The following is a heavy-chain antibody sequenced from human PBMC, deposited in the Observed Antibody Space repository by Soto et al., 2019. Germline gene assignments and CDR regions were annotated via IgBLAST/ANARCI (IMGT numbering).Heavy chain of an antibody. Sequence: EVQLVQSGAEMKKPGESLKISCNGSGYQLPGYWIGWVRQMAGKGLEWIGIIYPGDSDTRYSPSFQGQVTISADKSTNTAYLQWSSLKASDTAMYYCARQSCFGGACYSFLPFDYWGLVTQVTVSS. J-gene: IGHJ4*02. V-gene: IGHV5-51*01. CDR2: IYPGDSDT. CDR3: ARQSCFGGACYSFLPFDY. CDR1: GYQLPGYW. D-gene: IGHD2-15*01.